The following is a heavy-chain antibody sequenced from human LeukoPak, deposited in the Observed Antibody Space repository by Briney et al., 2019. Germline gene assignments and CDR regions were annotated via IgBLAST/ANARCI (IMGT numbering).Heavy chain of an antibody. Sequence: ASVKVPCKASGYTFTGYYMHWVRRAPGQGLEWMGIIKPSDGSTIYAQKFQGRVTMTSDTSTTTVYMEVSSLRSDDTAVYYCARLDYSKFDYWGQGTLVTVSS. CDR2: IKPSDGST. V-gene: IGHV1-46*01. D-gene: IGHD4-11*01. J-gene: IGHJ4*02. CDR1: GYTFTGYY. CDR3: ARLDYSKFDY.